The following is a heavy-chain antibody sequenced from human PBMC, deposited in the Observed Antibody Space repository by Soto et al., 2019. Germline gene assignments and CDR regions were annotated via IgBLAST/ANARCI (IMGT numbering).Heavy chain of an antibody. Sequence: SETLSLTCTVSGGSISSYYWSWIRQPPGKGLEWIGYIYYSGSTNYNPSLKSRVTISVDTSKNQFSLKLSSVTAADTAVYYCARLLPDAEDYYYSYMDVRGKGTTVTVSS. J-gene: IGHJ6*03. D-gene: IGHD2-2*01. CDR2: IYYSGST. CDR3: ARLLPDAEDYYYSYMDV. CDR1: GGSISSYY. V-gene: IGHV4-59*01.